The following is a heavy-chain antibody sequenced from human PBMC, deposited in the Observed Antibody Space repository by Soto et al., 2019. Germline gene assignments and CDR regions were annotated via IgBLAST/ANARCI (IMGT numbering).Heavy chain of an antibody. CDR2: IWYDGSNK. CDR3: ARDQERITIFGVVTKTCDY. D-gene: IGHD3-3*01. J-gene: IGHJ4*02. CDR1: GFTFSSYG. Sequence: QGQLVESGGGVVQPGRSLRLSCAASGFTFSSYGMHWVRQAPGKGLEWVAVIWYDGSNKYYADSVKGRFTISRDNSKNTLYLKMNSLRAEDTAVYYCARDQERITIFGVVTKTCDYWGQGTLVTVSS. V-gene: IGHV3-33*01.